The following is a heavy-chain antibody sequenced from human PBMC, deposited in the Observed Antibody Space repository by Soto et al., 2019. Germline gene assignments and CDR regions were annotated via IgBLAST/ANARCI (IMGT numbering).Heavy chain of an antibody. CDR2: IIPIFGTA. Sequence: SVKVSCKASGGTFSSYAISWVRQAPGQGLEWMGGIIPIFGTANYAQKFQGRVTITADESTSTAYMELSSLRSEDTAVYYCARDYYRYSYCYLPRHYWGQGTLVTVSS. CDR3: ARDYYRYSYCYLPRHY. J-gene: IGHJ4*02. V-gene: IGHV1-69*13. CDR1: GGTFSSYA. D-gene: IGHD5-18*01.